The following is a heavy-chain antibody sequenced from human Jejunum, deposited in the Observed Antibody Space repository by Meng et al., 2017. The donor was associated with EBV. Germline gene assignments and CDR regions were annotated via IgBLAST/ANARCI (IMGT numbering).Heavy chain of an antibody. Sequence: VQLVKSGSDLKKPGASVKVSCKASGYTFTSSGINWVRQATGQGLEWMGWINTNTGYPTYAQDFTGRFVFSLDTSVSTAYLQITSLSTEDNAVYYCARVRPGGGWFDPWGQGTLVTVSS. J-gene: IGHJ5*02. CDR2: INTNTGYP. CDR3: ARVRPGGGWFDP. V-gene: IGHV7-4-1*02. D-gene: IGHD2-8*02. CDR1: GYTFTSSG.